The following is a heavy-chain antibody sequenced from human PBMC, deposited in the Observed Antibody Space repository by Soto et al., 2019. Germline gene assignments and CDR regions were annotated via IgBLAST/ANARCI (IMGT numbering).Heavy chain of an antibody. Sequence: EVQLVESGGGLVQPGGSLRLSCAASGFTFSSYWMSWVRQAPGKGLEWVANIKQDGSEKYYVDSVKGRFTISRDNAKNSLYLQMNSLRAEDTAVYYCASLAPIVRQWLVRDYWGQGTLVTVSS. CDR2: IKQDGSEK. CDR1: GFTFSSYW. J-gene: IGHJ4*02. CDR3: ASLAPIVRQWLVRDY. D-gene: IGHD6-19*01. V-gene: IGHV3-7*01.